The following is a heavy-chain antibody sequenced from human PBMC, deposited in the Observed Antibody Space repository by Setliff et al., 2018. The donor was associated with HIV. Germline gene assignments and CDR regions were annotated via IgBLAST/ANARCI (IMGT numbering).Heavy chain of an antibody. CDR2: ISGSGAST. J-gene: IGHJ3*02. CDR3: AKGRYGGYDWGTLDI. D-gene: IGHD5-12*01. Sequence: GGSLRLSCAASGFTVSSNYMSWVRQAPGKGLEWVLVISGSGASTYYADSVKGRFTISRDNSKNTLYLQMNSLRVEDTAVYYCAKGRYGGYDWGTLDIWGQGTMVTVSS. CDR1: GFTVSSNY. V-gene: IGHV3-23*01.